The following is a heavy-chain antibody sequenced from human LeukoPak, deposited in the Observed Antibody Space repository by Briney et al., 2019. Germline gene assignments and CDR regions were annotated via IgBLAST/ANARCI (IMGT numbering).Heavy chain of an antibody. CDR1: GGSISSYY. D-gene: IGHD3-22*01. J-gene: IGHJ4*02. Sequence: SETLSLTCTVSGGSISSYYWSWLRQPPEKGQEWIGSIYHSGSTYYNPSLKSRVTISVDTSKNQFSLKLSSVTAADTAVYYCAGNPYYYDSSGYYIDYWGQGTLVTVSS. CDR3: AGNPYYYDSSGYYIDY. V-gene: IGHV4-59*04. CDR2: IYHSGST.